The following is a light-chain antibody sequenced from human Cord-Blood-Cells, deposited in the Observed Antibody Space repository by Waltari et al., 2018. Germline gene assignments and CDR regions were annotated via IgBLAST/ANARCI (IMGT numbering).Light chain of an antibody. CDR3: QQYGSSQT. Sequence: EIVWTQSPGTLSLSPGERATLSCRASQSVSSSYLAWYQQKPGQAPRLLIYGASSRATGNPDRFSGSGSGTDFTLTISRLEPEDFAVYYCQQYGSSQTFGQGTKVEIK. J-gene: IGKJ1*01. V-gene: IGKV3-20*01. CDR2: GAS. CDR1: QSVSSSY.